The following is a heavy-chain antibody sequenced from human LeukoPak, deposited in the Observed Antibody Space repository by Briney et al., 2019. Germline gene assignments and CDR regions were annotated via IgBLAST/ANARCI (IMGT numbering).Heavy chain of an antibody. CDR1: GFTVSSDY. CDR3: AKDRSSSWTWTIDY. J-gene: IGHJ4*02. CDR2: ISYDGSNE. Sequence: GGSLRLSCAASGFTVSSDYVSWVRLAPGKGLEWVALISYDGSNEYYADSVKGRFTISRDKSKNTLYLQMNSLRAEGTAAYYCAKDRSSSWTWTIDYWGQGTLVTV. V-gene: IGHV3-30*18. D-gene: IGHD6-13*01.